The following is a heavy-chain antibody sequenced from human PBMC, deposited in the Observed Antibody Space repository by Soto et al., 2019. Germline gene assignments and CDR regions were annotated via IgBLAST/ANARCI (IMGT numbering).Heavy chain of an antibody. CDR2: ITGSGGST. V-gene: IGHV3-23*01. CDR3: AKDRYGDYGGIDY. D-gene: IGHD4-17*01. Sequence: GSLRLSCAASGFTFSTYAMIWVRQAPGKGLEWVSVITGSGGSTYYADSVKGRFTISRDTSKNTLFLQMNSLRAEDTAVYYCAKDRYGDYGGIDYWGQGTLVTVSS. CDR1: GFTFSTYA. J-gene: IGHJ4*02.